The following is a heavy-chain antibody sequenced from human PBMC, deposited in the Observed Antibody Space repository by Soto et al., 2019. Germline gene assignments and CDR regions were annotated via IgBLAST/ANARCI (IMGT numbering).Heavy chain of an antibody. CDR1: GGAFNSHV. J-gene: IGHJ4*02. CDR3: ARGSGYYYWDDY. Sequence: ASVKVSCKASGGAFNSHVITWVRQAPGLGLEWMGGIIPIFGTVNYAQMFQGRVTITADESTSTAYMELSSLRSEDTGVYYCARGSGYYYWDDYWGQGTLVTVSS. V-gene: IGHV1-69*13. D-gene: IGHD3-22*01. CDR2: IIPIFGTV.